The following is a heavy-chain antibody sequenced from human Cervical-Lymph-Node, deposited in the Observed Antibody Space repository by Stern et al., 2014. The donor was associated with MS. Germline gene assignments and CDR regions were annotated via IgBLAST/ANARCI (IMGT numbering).Heavy chain of an antibody. CDR1: GFAFRTYA. J-gene: IGHJ4*02. D-gene: IGHD3-10*01. CDR2: ISYDGSEQ. Sequence: MQLVESGGGVVQPGTSLRLSCAASGFAFRTYAMHWVRQAPGKGLEWVAMISYDGSEQYYGDSVKGRFIISRDNSKNTLSLQMDSLRADDTAVYYCAKVRVRGVHYFDYWGLGTLVTVSS. V-gene: IGHV3-30*18. CDR3: AKVRVRGVHYFDY.